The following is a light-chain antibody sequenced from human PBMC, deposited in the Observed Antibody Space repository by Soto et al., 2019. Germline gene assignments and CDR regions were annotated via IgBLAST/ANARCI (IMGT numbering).Light chain of an antibody. CDR3: QQYGGSPIT. Sequence: EILLTQSPGTLSLSPGERATLSCRASQSINSGKLAWYQQKPGQSPRLLISGASMRASGVPVRFSGSGSGTDFTLTITRLEPEDFAVYYCQQYGGSPITFGLGTRREIK. V-gene: IGKV3-20*01. J-gene: IGKJ5*01. CDR1: QSINSGK. CDR2: GAS.